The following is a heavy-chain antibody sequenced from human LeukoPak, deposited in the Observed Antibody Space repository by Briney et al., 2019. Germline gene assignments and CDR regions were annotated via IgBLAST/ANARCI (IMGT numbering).Heavy chain of an antibody. J-gene: IGHJ4*02. D-gene: IGHD2-2*02. V-gene: IGHV3-23*01. CDR3: AKYIVVVPAAIKRGYFDY. Sequence: GGSLRLSCAASGFTFSSYAMSWVRQAPGKGLEWVSAISGSGGSTYYADSAKGRFTISRDNSKNTLYLQMNSLRAEDTAVYYCAKYIVVVPAAIKRGYFDYWGQGTLVTVSS. CDR2: ISGSGGST. CDR1: GFTFSSYA.